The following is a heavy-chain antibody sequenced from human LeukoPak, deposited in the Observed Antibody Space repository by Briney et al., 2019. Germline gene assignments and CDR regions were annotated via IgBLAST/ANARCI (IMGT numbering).Heavy chain of an antibody. CDR2: INYSWST. CDR1: GGSISSYY. V-gene: IGHV4-59*01. CDR3: ARELVGAAFDY. Sequence: PSETLSLTCTVSGGSISSYYWIWIRQPPGKGLEWIGYINYSWSTNYNPSLKSQITISVDTAKNQFSLKLSSVTAADTAVYYCARELVGAAFDYWGQETLVTVSS. D-gene: IGHD1-26*01. J-gene: IGHJ4*02.